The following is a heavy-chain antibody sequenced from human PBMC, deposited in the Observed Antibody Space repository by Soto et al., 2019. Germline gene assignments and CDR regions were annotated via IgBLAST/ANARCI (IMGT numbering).Heavy chain of an antibody. Sequence: PGGSLRLSCAASGFSLSPYLMHWVRQFPGRGLEWVARLSSDGFGAAYADSVKGRFFISRDIARNTLSLQMNSLRADDTAVYYCARDLGGPDYWGRATSVTVSS. CDR1: GFSLSPYL. CDR3: ARDLGGPDY. J-gene: IGHJ4*02. D-gene: IGHD3-16*01. CDR2: LSSDGFGA. V-gene: IGHV3-74*03.